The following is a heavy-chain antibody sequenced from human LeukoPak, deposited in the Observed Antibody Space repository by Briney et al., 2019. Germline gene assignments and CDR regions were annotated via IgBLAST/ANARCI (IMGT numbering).Heavy chain of an antibody. D-gene: IGHD3-3*01. CDR2: IYYSGST. CDR3: ARDHFGAFDI. J-gene: IGHJ3*02. V-gene: IGHV4-30-4*01. Sequence: SETLSLTCTVSGGSISSGDYYWSWIRQPPGKGLEWIGYIYYSGSTYYNPSLKSRVTISVDTSKNQFSLKLSSVTAADTAVYYCARDHFGAFDIWGQGTMVTVPS. CDR1: GGSISSGDYY.